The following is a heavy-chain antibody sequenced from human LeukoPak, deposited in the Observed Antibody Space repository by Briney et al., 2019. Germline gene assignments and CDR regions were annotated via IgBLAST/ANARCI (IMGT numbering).Heavy chain of an antibody. D-gene: IGHD6-13*01. Sequence: SQTLSLTCAISGDSVSRDTAAWNWVRQSPSRGLEWLGRTYYRSKWYNDYAVSVKSRITINPDTSKNQFSLQLNSVTPEDTAVYYCARNRGGSSWYYFDNWGQGSLVTVSS. V-gene: IGHV6-1*01. CDR1: GDSVSRDTAA. J-gene: IGHJ4*02. CDR2: TYYRSKWYN. CDR3: ARNRGGSSWYYFDN.